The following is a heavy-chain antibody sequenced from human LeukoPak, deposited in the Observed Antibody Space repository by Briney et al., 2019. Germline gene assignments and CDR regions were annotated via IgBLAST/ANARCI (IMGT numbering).Heavy chain of an antibody. Sequence: GGTLGNSCAAPGCTFRPYGMNSVLQAPVERLVWVSRITGDGSTTTYADSVKGRFTISRDNAKNALYLQMNSLRAEDTAVYYCARVGLGYRYDNWFDPWGQGTLVTVSS. D-gene: IGHD5-18*01. CDR2: ITGDGSTT. J-gene: IGHJ5*02. CDR1: GCTFRPYG. CDR3: ARVGLGYRYDNWFDP. V-gene: IGHV3-74*01.